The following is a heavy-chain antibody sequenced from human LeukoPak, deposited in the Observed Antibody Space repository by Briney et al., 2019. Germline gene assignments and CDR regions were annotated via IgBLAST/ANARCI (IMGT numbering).Heavy chain of an antibody. V-gene: IGHV3-53*01. CDR1: GFTVSSNY. J-gene: IGHJ4*02. CDR2: IYSGGST. D-gene: IGHD3-3*01. CDR3: ARGGVRGYYDFWSGYLIGFDY. Sequence: GGSLRLSCAASGFTVSSNYMSWVRQAPGKGLEWVSVIYSGGSTYYADSVKGRFTISRDNSKSTLYIQMNSLRAEDTAVYYCARGGVRGYYDFWSGYLIGFDYWGQGTLVTVSS.